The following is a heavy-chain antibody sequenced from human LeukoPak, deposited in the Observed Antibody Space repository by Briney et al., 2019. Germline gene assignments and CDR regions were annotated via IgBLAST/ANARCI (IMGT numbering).Heavy chain of an antibody. CDR1: GGSIDRNY. V-gene: IGHV4-59*01. J-gene: IGHJ4*02. D-gene: IGHD6-19*01. CDR2: IYYSGSA. CDR3: ARVDSGRSGVYYFDF. Sequence: ASETLSLTCSVSGGSIDRNYWIWIRQPPGKGLEWIGIIYYSGSANYNAFLKSRVTISEDKSKNQIYLTMTSVTAADTAVYYCARVDSGRSGVYYFDFWGQGTLVIVSS.